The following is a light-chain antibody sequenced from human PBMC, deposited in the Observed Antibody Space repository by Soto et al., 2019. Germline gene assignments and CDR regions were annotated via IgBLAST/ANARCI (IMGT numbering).Light chain of an antibody. CDR3: QQYGSSPMYT. Sequence: EIVLTQSPGTLSLSPGERATLSCRASQSVSSSYLAWHQQKPCQAPRLLIYGASSRAAGLPDRFSGSGSGTDFTVPISRLEPEHVAVYHCQQYGSSPMYTFGQGTKLEIK. CDR2: GAS. CDR1: QSVSSSY. V-gene: IGKV3-20*01. J-gene: IGKJ2*01.